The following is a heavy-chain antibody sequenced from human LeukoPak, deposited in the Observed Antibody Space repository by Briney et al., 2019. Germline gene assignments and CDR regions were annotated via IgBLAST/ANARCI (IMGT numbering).Heavy chain of an antibody. CDR2: VRYDGSNK. J-gene: IGHJ4*02. Sequence: PGGSLRLSCAASGFTFSSYGMHWVRQAPGKGLEWVAFVRYDGSNKYYADSVKGRFTISRDNSKNTPYLQMNSLRAEDTAVYYCATDYDSSGYYSAVWGQGTLVTVSS. V-gene: IGHV3-30*02. CDR1: GFTFSSYG. D-gene: IGHD3-22*01. CDR3: ATDYDSSGYYSAV.